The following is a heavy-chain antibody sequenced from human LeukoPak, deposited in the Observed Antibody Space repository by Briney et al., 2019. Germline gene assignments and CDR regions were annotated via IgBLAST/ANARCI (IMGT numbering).Heavy chain of an antibody. CDR3: AREGDYGDYSPVDY. CDR2: INPNSGGT. J-gene: IGHJ4*02. V-gene: IGHV1-2*02. D-gene: IGHD4-17*01. Sequence: ASVKVSCKASGYTFTGYYMHWVRQAPGQGLEWMGWINPNSGGTNYAQKFQGRVTMTRDTSISTAYMELSRLRSDDTAVYYCAREGDYGDYSPVDYWGQGTLVTVSS. CDR1: GYTFTGYY.